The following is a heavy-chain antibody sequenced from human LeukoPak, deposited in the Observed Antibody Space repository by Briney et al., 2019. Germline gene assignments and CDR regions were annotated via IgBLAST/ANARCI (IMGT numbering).Heavy chain of an antibody. J-gene: IGHJ4*02. CDR3: AKDPLNTLMVSPTFDY. CDR1: GFIFRNYG. V-gene: IGHV3-23*05. D-gene: IGHD5-18*01. Sequence: GGSLRLSCAASGFIFRNYGMNWVRQAPGKGLEWVSGIYTNGNTRYADSVRGRFTISRDNSKNTLYLQMNSLRAEDTAVYYCAKDPLNTLMVSPTFDYWGQGTLVTVSS. CDR2: IYTNGNT.